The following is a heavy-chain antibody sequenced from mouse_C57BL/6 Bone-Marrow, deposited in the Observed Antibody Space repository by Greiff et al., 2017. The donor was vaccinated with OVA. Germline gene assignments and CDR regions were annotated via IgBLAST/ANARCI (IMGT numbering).Heavy chain of an antibody. D-gene: IGHD2-12*01. Sequence: DVQLQESGTELVKPGASVKMSCKASGYTFTDYNMHWVKQSHGKSLEWIGYINPNNGGTSYNQKFKGKATLTVNKSSSTAYMELRSLTSEDSAVYYCARIRRGGYYFDYWGQGTTLTVSS. CDR1: GYTFTDYN. CDR2: INPNNGGT. J-gene: IGHJ2*01. CDR3: ARIRRGGYYFDY. V-gene: IGHV1-22*01.